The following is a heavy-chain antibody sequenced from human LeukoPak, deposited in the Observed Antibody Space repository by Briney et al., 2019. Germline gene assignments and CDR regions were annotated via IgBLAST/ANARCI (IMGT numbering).Heavy chain of an antibody. Sequence: PGGSLRLSCAASGFTFSSFALHWVRQTPGEGLEWVALISYDGSNEYYADSVKGRFTISRDNPKNTLNLQMNSLRAEDMAVYYCARSYCSGLSCYLFDYWGQGTPVAVSS. J-gene: IGHJ4*02. CDR2: ISYDGSNE. CDR1: GFTFSSFA. D-gene: IGHD2-15*01. V-gene: IGHV3-30*04. CDR3: ARSYCSGLSCYLFDY.